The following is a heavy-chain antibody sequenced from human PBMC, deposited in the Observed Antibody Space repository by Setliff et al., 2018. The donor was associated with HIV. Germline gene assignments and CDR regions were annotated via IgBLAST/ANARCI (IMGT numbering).Heavy chain of an antibody. Sequence: PSETLSLTCAVSGASFVGDNHWSWIRQTPDRGLEWIAYFMYTDIHYVNYLNYRNPSLASRLSISVDKSKNQFSLTLSSVTAADTAVYYCARARSDWYNVRPYYFDLWGQGTPVTVSS. D-gene: IGHD6-19*01. V-gene: IGHV4-30-4*01. J-gene: IGHJ4*02. CDR3: ARARSDWYNVRPYYFDL. CDR2: FMYTDIHYVNYLN. CDR1: GASFVGDNH.